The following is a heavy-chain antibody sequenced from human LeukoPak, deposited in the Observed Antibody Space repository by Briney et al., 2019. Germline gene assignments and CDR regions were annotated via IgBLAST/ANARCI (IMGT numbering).Heavy chain of an antibody. CDR3: ARGAEYYAIWRGYAGYSDY. V-gene: IGHV4-38-2*02. D-gene: IGHD3-3*01. J-gene: IGHJ4*02. CDR2: IYHRGST. CDR1: GYSISNGYY. Sequence: SETLSLTCTVSGYSISNGYYWGWIRQPPGKGLEWVGGIYHRGSTYYNPSLRSRVTISLDRSKKKFSLKLTSVTAADTAVYFCARGAEYYAIWRGYAGYSDYWGQGIPVTVSS.